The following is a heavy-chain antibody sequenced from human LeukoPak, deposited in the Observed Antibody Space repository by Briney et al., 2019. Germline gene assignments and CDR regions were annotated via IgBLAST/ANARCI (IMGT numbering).Heavy chain of an antibody. CDR2: IIPILGIA. D-gene: IGHD3-10*01. CDR1: GGTFSSYA. Sequence: ASVKVSCKASGGTFSSYAISWVRQAPGQGLEWMGRIIPILGIANYAQKFQGRVTITADKSTSTAYMELSSLRSEDTAVYYCARGGEVRGVTISADAFDIWGQGTMVTVSS. V-gene: IGHV1-69*04. J-gene: IGHJ3*02. CDR3: ARGGEVRGVTISADAFDI.